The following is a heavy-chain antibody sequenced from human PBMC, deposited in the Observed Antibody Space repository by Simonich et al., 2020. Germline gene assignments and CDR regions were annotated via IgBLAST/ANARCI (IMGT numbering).Heavy chain of an antibody. CDR2: ISAYNGNT. Sequence: VQLVQSGAEVKKPGASVTVSCKASGYTFTSYGISWVEQAPGQGLEWMGWISAYNGNTNEAQKLQGRVTMTTDTSTSTAYMELRSLRSDDTAVYYCARASRGTWWYYYFDYWGQGTLVTASS. D-gene: IGHD2-15*01. CDR3: ARASRGTWWYYYFDY. V-gene: IGHV1-18*01. J-gene: IGHJ4*02. CDR1: GYTFTSYG.